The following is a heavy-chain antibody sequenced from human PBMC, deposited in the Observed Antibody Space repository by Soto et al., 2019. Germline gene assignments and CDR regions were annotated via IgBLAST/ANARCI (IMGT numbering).Heavy chain of an antibody. Sequence: SETLSLTCSVSGGSISSSSYFWGWIRQPPGKGLEWIGSIYYSGSTYYNPSLKSRVTVSVDTSKNQFSLKLSSVTAADTAVYYCARADQDFFDYWGQGTLVTVSS. J-gene: IGHJ4*02. CDR1: GGSISSSSYF. D-gene: IGHD2-2*01. CDR2: IYYSGST. CDR3: ARADQDFFDY. V-gene: IGHV4-39*01.